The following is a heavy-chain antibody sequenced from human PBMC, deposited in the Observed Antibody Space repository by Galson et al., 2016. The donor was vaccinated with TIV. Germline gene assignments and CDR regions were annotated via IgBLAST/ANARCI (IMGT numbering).Heavy chain of an antibody. CDR1: GFTFSRFG. CDR3: ARDRYYDARGYYYYYYGMDV. Sequence: SLRLSCAASGFTFSRFGMHWVRQAPGKGLEWLAVILSDGSQQKYADSVRGRFTISRDHSKNTLFLQMNSLRGEDTAVYYCARDRYYDARGYYYYYYGMDVWGQGTLVTVSS. J-gene: IGHJ6*02. CDR2: ILSDGSQQ. V-gene: IGHV3-33*01. D-gene: IGHD3-22*01.